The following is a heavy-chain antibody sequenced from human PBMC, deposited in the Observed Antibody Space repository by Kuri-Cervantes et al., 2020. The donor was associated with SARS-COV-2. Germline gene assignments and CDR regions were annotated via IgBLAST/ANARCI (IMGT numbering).Heavy chain of an antibody. CDR3: ARTTYGSGSYWDDAFDI. V-gene: IGHV3-30*02. J-gene: IGHJ3*02. CDR1: GFTFSSYG. D-gene: IGHD3-10*01. Sequence: GESLKISCAASGFTFSSYGMHWVRQAPGKGLEWVAFIRYDGSNKYYADSVKGRFTISRDNAKNSLYLQMNSLRAEDTAVYYYARTTYGSGSYWDDAFDIWGQGTMVTVSS. CDR2: IRYDGSNK.